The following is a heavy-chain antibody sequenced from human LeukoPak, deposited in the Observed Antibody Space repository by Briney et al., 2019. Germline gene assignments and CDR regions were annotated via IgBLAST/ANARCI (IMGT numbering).Heavy chain of an antibody. D-gene: IGHD6-13*01. V-gene: IGHV4-59*01. Sequence: PSETLFLTCTVSGGSIGSYYWSWIRQPPGKVLEWIGYIYYRGNTNYNPSLKSRVTISLDTSKNQFSLKLSSVTAADTAVYYCARGGQQLVPYFYYGMDVWGQGTTVTVS. CDR2: IYYRGNT. CDR1: GGSIGSYY. CDR3: ARGGQQLVPYFYYGMDV. J-gene: IGHJ6*02.